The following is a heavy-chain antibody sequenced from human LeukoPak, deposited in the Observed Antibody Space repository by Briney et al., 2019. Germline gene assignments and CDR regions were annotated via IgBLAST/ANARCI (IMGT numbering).Heavy chain of an antibody. CDR2: FDPEDGET. Sequence: ASVKVSCKVSGYTLTELSMHWVRQAPGKGFEWMGGFDPEDGETIYAQKFQGRVTMTEDTSTDTAYMELSSLRSEDTAVYFCGRGGSRSPRDAFDIWGQGTMVTVSS. D-gene: IGHD3-16*01. V-gene: IGHV1-24*01. CDR3: GRGGSRSPRDAFDI. J-gene: IGHJ3*02. CDR1: GYTLTELS.